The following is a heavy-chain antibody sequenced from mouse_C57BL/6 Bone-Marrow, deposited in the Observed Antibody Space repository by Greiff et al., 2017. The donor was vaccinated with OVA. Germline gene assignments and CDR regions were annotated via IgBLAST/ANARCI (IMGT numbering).Heavy chain of an antibody. V-gene: IGHV1-26*01. J-gene: IGHJ4*01. CDR3: ARYSNYHFSYAMDY. CDR2: INPNNGGT. Sequence: EVQLQQSGPELVKPGASVKISCKASGYTFTDYYMNWVKQSHGKSLEWIGDINPNNGGTSYNQKFKGKATLTVDKSSSTAYMELRSLTSEDSAVYYCARYSNYHFSYAMDYWGQGTSVTVSS. CDR1: GYTFTDYY. D-gene: IGHD2-5*01.